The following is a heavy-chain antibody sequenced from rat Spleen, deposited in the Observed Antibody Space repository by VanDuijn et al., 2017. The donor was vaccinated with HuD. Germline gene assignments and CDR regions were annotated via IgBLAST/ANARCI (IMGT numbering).Heavy chain of an antibody. J-gene: IGHJ3*01. CDR1: GFSFSNYG. V-gene: IGHV5-29*01. CDR2: IIYDGSST. CDR3: ARIFDYPAPGIPFTY. Sequence: EVQLVESGGGLVQPGRSMKLSCAASGFSFSNYGMSWVRQAPTRGLEWVATIIYDGSSTYYRDSVKGRFTISRDNAKSTLYLQMDSLRSEDTATYYCARIFDYPAPGIPFTYWGQGTLVTVSS. D-gene: IGHD1-4*01.